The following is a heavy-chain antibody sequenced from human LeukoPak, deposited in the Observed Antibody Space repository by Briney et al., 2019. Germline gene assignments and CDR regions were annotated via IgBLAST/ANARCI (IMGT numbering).Heavy chain of an antibody. CDR2: IGGSGGGT. CDR1: GFTFSSYG. Sequence: PGGSLRLSRAASGFTFSSYGMSWVRQAPGKGLEWVSTIGGSGGGTYYADSVKGRFTISRDNSKNTLYLQMNSLRAEDTAVYYCARHVEYSSGWPDYSGQGTLVTVSS. J-gene: IGHJ4*02. V-gene: IGHV3-23*01. D-gene: IGHD6-19*01. CDR3: ARHVEYSSGWPDY.